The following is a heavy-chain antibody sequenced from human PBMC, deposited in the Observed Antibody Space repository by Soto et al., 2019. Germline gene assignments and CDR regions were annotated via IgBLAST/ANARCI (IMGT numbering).Heavy chain of an antibody. CDR2: ISSSGSTI. CDR3: ARDYSIFGVVPDAFDI. D-gene: IGHD3-3*01. J-gene: IGHJ3*02. V-gene: IGHV3-11*01. CDR1: GFTFSDYY. Sequence: PGGSLRLSCAASGFTFSDYYMSWIRQAPGKGLEWVSYISSSGSTIYYADSVKGRFTISRDNAKNSLYLQMNSLRAEDTAVYYCARDYSIFGVVPDAFDIWGQGTMVTVSS.